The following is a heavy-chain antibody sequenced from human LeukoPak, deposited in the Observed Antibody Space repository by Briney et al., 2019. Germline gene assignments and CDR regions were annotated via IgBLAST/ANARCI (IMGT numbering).Heavy chain of an antibody. J-gene: IGHJ1*01. CDR2: YTGSN. CDR1: GGSISIGTYY. Sequence: PSENLSLTCNVSGGSISIGTYYWSWIRQPAGKGLEWIGRYTGSNDYNHSLKSRVSIVIDTSKNQFSLKLNSVTAADTAVYYCARTGGGCGSTRCHEYFQYWGQGTPVTVSS. V-gene: IGHV4-61*02. CDR3: ARTGGGCGSTRCHEYFQY. D-gene: IGHD2-2*01.